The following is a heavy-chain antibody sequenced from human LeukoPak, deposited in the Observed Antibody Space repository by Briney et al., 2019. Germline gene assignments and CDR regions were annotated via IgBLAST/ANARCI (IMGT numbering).Heavy chain of an antibody. Sequence: GGSLRLSCAASGFTFDDYGMSWVRQAPGKGLEWVSGINWNGGSTGYADSVRGRFTISRDNSKNTLYLQMNSLRAEDTAVYYCAKDRVYYDILTGYGYWGQGTLVTVSS. V-gene: IGHV3-20*04. CDR2: INWNGGST. CDR3: AKDRVYYDILTGYGY. CDR1: GFTFDDYG. D-gene: IGHD3-9*01. J-gene: IGHJ4*02.